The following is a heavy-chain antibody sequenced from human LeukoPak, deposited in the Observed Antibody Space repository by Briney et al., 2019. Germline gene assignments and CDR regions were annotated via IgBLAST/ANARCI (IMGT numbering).Heavy chain of an antibody. CDR1: GFTFSNYA. D-gene: IGHD3-22*01. J-gene: IGHJ3*02. V-gene: IGHV3-30-3*01. CDR3: ARAPMSYDSSGFGGAFDI. Sequence: GGSLRLSCAASGFTFSNYAMQWGRQAPGKGVECGAVMSYDGTNKYYADFVEGLFTISRDNSKNTMYLKKNSLRAEDTAMYYCARAPMSYDSSGFGGAFDIWGQGTMVTVSS. CDR2: MSYDGTNK.